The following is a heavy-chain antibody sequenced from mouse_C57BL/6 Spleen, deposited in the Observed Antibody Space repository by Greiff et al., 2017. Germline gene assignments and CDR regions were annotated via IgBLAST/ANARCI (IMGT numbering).Heavy chain of an antibody. V-gene: IGHV1-42*01. J-gene: IGHJ2*01. CDR3: AGNFDY. Sequence: VQLQQSGPELVKPGASVKISCKASGYSFTGYYMNWVKQSPEKSLEWIGVINPSTGGTTYNQKFKAKATLTVDKSSSTAYMQLKSLTSADSAVYYCAGNFDYWGQGTTLTVSS. CDR1: GYSFTGYY. CDR2: INPSTGGT.